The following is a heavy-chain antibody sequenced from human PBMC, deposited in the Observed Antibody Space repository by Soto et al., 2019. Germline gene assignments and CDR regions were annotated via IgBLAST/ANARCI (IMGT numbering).Heavy chain of an antibody. V-gene: IGHV3-48*03. CDR3: ARDLPSNP. CDR2: ISSSGSPI. Sequence: PGRSLRLSCAASGFIFSSYEMNWVRQAPGKGLEWVSYISSSGSPIYYADSVKGRFTISRDNAKNSLYLQINSLRTEDTAVYYFARDLPSNPWGQGTMVTVSS. J-gene: IGHJ5*02. CDR1: GFIFSSYE.